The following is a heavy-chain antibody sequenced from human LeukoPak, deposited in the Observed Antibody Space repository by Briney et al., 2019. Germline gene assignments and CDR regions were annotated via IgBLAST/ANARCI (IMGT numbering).Heavy chain of an antibody. D-gene: IGHD6-13*01. CDR3: ARAVTSSSSWYKWVNWFDP. J-gene: IGHJ5*02. Sequence: SETLSLTCTVSGDSITSTYYWGWIRQPPGKGLEWIGSISHSGNTYYNPSLKSRVTISVDTSKNQFSLKLSSVTAADTAVYYCARAVTSSSSWYKWVNWFDPWGQGTLVTVSS. CDR2: ISHSGNT. V-gene: IGHV4-38-2*02. CDR1: GDSITSTYY.